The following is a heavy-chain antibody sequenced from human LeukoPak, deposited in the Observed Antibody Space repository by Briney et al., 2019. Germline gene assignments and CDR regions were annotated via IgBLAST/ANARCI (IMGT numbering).Heavy chain of an antibody. Sequence: SVTVSCKASGDTFSSYAISWVRQAPGQGLEWMGRIIPILGIANYAQKFQGRVTITADKSTSTAYMELSSLRSEDTVVYYCARGDGSIDYWGQGTLVTVSS. V-gene: IGHV1-69*04. CDR3: ARGDGSIDY. CDR1: GDTFSSYA. D-gene: IGHD6-6*01. CDR2: IIPILGIA. J-gene: IGHJ4*02.